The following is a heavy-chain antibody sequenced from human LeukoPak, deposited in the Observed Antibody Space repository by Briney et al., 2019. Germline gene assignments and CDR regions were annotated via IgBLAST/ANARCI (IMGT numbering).Heavy chain of an antibody. V-gene: IGHV4-4*02. CDR3: ARHDESYYYYYMDV. CDR1: GGSISGTNW. Sequence: SGTLSLTCVVSGGSISGTNWWSWVRQAPGKGLEWIGEIHHGGSINYNPSLKSRVTISVDKSRNQFSLKLSSVTAADTAVYYCARHDESYYYYYMDVWGKGTTVTVSS. CDR2: IHHGGSI. J-gene: IGHJ6*03. D-gene: IGHD3-3*01.